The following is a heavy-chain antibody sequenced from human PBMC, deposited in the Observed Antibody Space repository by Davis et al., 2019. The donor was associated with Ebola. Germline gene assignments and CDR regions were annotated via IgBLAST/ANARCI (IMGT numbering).Heavy chain of an antibody. Sequence: SETLSLTCTVSGGSISSYYWSWIRQPPGKGLEWIGYIYYSGSTNYNPSFKSRVTISVDTSKNQFSLKLSSVTAADTAVYYCARKTTVTTGMDVWGQGTTVTVSS. J-gene: IGHJ6*02. D-gene: IGHD4-17*01. CDR1: GGSISSYY. V-gene: IGHV4-59*01. CDR3: ARKTTVTTGMDV. CDR2: IYYSGST.